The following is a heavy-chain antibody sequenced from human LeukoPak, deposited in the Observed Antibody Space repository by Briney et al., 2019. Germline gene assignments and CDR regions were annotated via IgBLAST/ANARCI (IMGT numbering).Heavy chain of an antibody. Sequence: SETLSLTCTVSGGSISSYYWSWIRQPPGKGLEWIGYIYHSGSTYYNPSLKSRVTISVDRSKNQFSLKLSSVTAADTAVYYCAASLPTGTTAFDYWGQGTLVTVSS. D-gene: IGHD1-1*01. CDR1: GGSISSYY. CDR2: IYHSGST. V-gene: IGHV4-59*04. CDR3: AASLPTGTTAFDY. J-gene: IGHJ4*02.